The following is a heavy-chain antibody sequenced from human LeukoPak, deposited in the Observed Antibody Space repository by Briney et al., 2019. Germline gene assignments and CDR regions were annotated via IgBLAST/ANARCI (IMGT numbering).Heavy chain of an antibody. CDR2: ISYDGSNK. Sequence: PGGSLRLSCAASGFTFRSYGMHWVRQAPGKGLEWVAVISYDGSNKYYADSVKGRFTISRDNSKNTLYLQMNSLRAEDTAVYYCAKDPRRITIFGVVRAYYYYGMDVRGQGTTVTVSS. V-gene: IGHV3-30*18. J-gene: IGHJ6*02. CDR1: GFTFRSYG. D-gene: IGHD3-3*01. CDR3: AKDPRRITIFGVVRAYYYYGMDV.